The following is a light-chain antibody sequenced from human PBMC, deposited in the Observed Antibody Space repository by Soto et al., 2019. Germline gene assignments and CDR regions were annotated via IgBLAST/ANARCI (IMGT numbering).Light chain of an antibody. J-gene: IGLJ3*02. CDR2: GNS. V-gene: IGLV1-40*01. CDR1: SSNIGAGYD. Sequence: QAVVTQPPSLSEAPGQRVTISCTGSSSNIGAGYDVHWYQQLPGTAPKLLIYGNSNRPSGVPDRFSGSKSGTSASLTIAGLQAEDEGDYYCQSYDSSLSGSLFGGGTKVTVL. CDR3: QSYDSSLSGSL.